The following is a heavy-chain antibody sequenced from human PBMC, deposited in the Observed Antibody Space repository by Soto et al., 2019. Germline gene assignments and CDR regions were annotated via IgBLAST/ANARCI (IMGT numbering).Heavy chain of an antibody. J-gene: IGHJ4*02. CDR3: AIEVRRSNQFDH. CDR2: FDLENGET. Sequence: ASVKVSCKVSGYTLTELSIHWMRQAPGEGLEWMGGFDLENGETIYAQRFQGRVTMTEESSADTPYMELSSLRSEDTAAYYCAIEVRRSNQFDHWGQGTMVTVSS. D-gene: IGHD3-10*01. CDR1: GYTLTELS. V-gene: IGHV1-24*01.